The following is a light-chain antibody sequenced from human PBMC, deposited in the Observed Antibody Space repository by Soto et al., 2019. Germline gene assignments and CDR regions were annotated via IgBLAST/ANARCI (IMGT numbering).Light chain of an antibody. CDR1: QSVSNN. V-gene: IGKV3-15*01. CDR3: QYYNNWPPST. J-gene: IGKJ1*01. Sequence: EIVMTQSPATLSASPGERATLSCRASQSVSNNLAWYQQKPGQAPRLLIYDASTRATGIPARFSGSGSGTEFTFPISSLQSEDFAVYYCQYYNNWPPSTFGQGTKVEIK. CDR2: DAS.